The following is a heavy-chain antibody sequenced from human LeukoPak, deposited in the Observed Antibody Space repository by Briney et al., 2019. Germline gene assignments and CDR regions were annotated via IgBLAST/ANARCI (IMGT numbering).Heavy chain of an antibody. CDR1: GYSFISYW. CDR2: IYPGDSDT. Sequence: GESLKISCKGSGYSFISYWIGWVRQMPGKGLEWMGIIYPGDSDTRYSPSFQGQVTISADKSISTAYLQWSSLKASDTAMYYCARRGYDDLYYFDYWGQGTLVTVSS. J-gene: IGHJ4*02. D-gene: IGHD5-12*01. V-gene: IGHV5-51*01. CDR3: ARRGYDDLYYFDY.